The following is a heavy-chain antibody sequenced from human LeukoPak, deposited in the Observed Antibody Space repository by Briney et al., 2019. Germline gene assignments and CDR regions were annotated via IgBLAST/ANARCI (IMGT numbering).Heavy chain of an antibody. CDR1: GFAFSSYS. J-gene: IGHJ5*02. CDR2: ISSSSSYI. D-gene: IGHD2-2*01. V-gene: IGHV3-21*01. Sequence: GGSLRLSCAASGFAFSSYSMNWVRQAPGKGLEWVSSISSSSSYIYYADSVKGGFTISRDNAKNSLYLQMNSLRAEDTAVYYCAGLLREASSGGFDPWGQGTLVTVSS. CDR3: AGLLREASSGGFDP.